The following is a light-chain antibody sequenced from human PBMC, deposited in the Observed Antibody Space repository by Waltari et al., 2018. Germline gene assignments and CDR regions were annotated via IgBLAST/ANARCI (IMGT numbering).Light chain of an antibody. CDR3: QQYGKSPWT. J-gene: IGKJ1*01. CDR2: DAS. CDR1: QTVIANY. Sequence: EIVLTQSPGTLSLSPGERATLSCRASQTVIANYLAWFRQRPGQAPRLLVYDASRRATGIPDRFSGSWSGTDFTLTISRLGPEDFAVYYCQQYGKSPWTFGQGTKVEIK. V-gene: IGKV3-20*01.